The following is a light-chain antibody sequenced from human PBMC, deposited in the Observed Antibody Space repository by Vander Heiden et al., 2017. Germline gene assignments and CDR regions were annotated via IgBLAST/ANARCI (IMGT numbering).Light chain of an antibody. V-gene: IGLV2-14*03. J-gene: IGLJ2*01. CDR1: SSNVGGYNY. CDR2: GVG. Sequence: SALTQPASVSGSPGQSITISCTGTSSNVGGYNYVSWYQQYPGKAPKLLIYGVGNRVSGISNRFSGSKPGNTASLTISGLQTGDEADYYCSSYASSSTVIFGGGTKLTVL. CDR3: SSYASSSTVI.